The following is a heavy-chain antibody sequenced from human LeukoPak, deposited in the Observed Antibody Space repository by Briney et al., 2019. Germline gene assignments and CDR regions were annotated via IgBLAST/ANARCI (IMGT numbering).Heavy chain of an antibody. V-gene: IGHV4-59*01. J-gene: IGHJ4*02. Sequence: SETLSLTCTVSGGSISSYYWSWIRQPPGKGLEWIGYIYDSGSTNYNPSLQSLVTISVDTSKTQFSLNLDSVTAADTAVYYCARAAIRSSTAARPAFFFDYWGQGTLVTVSS. CDR3: ARAAIRSSTAARPAFFFDY. CDR2: IYDSGST. CDR1: GGSISSYY. D-gene: IGHD6-6*01.